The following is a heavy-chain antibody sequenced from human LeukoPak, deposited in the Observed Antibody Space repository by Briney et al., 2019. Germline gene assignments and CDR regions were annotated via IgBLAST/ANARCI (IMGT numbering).Heavy chain of an antibody. J-gene: IGHJ4*02. D-gene: IGHD2-2*01. V-gene: IGHV3-21*01. Sequence: GGPLRLSCAASGFTFSSYSMNWVRQAPGKGLEWVSSISSSSSYIYYADSVKGRFTISRDNAKNSLYLQMNSLRAEDTAVYYCARNMNAYCSSTSCYPGSFDYWGQGTLVTVSS. CDR3: ARNMNAYCSSTSCYPGSFDY. CDR2: ISSSSSYI. CDR1: GFTFSSYS.